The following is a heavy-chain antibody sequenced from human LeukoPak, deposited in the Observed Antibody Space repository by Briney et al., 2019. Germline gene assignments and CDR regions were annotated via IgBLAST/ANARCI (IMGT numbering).Heavy chain of an antibody. CDR3: ARGEYSYGFWFDP. V-gene: IGHV4-34*01. CDR2: INHSGST. Sequence: PSETLSLTCTVSGGSISSYYWSWIRQPPGKGLEWIGEINHSGSTNYNPSLKSRVTISVDTSKNQFSLKLSSVTAADTAVYYCARGEYSYGFWFDPWGQGTLVTVSS. CDR1: GGSISSYY. D-gene: IGHD5-18*01. J-gene: IGHJ5*02.